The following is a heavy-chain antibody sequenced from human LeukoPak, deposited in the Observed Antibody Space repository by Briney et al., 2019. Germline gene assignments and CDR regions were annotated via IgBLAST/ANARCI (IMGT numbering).Heavy chain of an antibody. CDR3: ARDSITVSVGAFDI. CDR1: GFTFSHYA. D-gene: IGHD2-2*01. V-gene: IGHV3-64*01. CDR2: ISSNGGST. J-gene: IGHJ3*02. Sequence: GGSLRLSCAASGFTFSHYAMHWVRQAPGKGLEYVSAISSNGGSTYYANSVKGRFTISRDNSKNTLYLQMGSLRAEDMGVYYCARDSITVSVGAFDIWGQGTMVVVSS.